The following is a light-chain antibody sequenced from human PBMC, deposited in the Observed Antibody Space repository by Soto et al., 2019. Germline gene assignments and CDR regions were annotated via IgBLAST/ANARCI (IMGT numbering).Light chain of an antibody. CDR3: QQYNIAPIS. J-gene: IGKJ5*01. Sequence: IVLTRSPGTRSLSQGGRSTLSGRASQSVSSYLDWYHQKPGQAPRLLIYGASTRATGLPSRFSGTGSGTEFTLTISSLQSEDFAAYYCQQYNIAPISFGQGTRVE. V-gene: IGKV3-15*01. CDR2: GAS. CDR1: QSVSSY.